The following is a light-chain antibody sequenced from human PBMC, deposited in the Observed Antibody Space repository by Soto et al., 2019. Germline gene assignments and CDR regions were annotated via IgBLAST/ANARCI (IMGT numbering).Light chain of an antibody. J-gene: IGLJ1*01. Sequence: SALTQPPSASGSPGQSVTISCTGTSSDVGSYNRVSWYQQPPGTAPKVMIYEVSNRPSGVPDRFSGSKSGNTASLTISGLQAEDEADYYCSLYTSSSTYVFGTGTKVTVL. V-gene: IGLV2-18*01. CDR1: SSDVGSYNR. CDR3: SLYTSSSTYV. CDR2: EVS.